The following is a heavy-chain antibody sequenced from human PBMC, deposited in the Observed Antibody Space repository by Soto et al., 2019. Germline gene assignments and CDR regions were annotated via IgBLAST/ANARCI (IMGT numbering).Heavy chain of an antibody. J-gene: IGHJ4*02. Sequence: EVQLVESGGGLVQPGGSLRLSCAASGFTFSSYWMHWVRQAPGKGLVWVSRINIDGSSTSYADSVKGRFTISRDNAKNTLCVQMNSLRVEDTAVYYCARGRGYCSGSSCYVDFWGQGTLVTVSS. CDR3: ARGRGYCSGSSCYVDF. D-gene: IGHD2-15*01. V-gene: IGHV3-74*01. CDR2: INIDGSST. CDR1: GFTFSSYW.